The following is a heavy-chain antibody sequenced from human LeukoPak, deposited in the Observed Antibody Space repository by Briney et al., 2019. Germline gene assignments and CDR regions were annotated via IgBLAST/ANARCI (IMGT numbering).Heavy chain of an antibody. CDR2: IKQDGSMK. V-gene: IGHV3-7*01. J-gene: IGHJ4*02. D-gene: IGHD3-9*01. CDR3: ASKGRYFDWLTPPHY. CDR1: GFTFSSYW. Sequence: GGSLRLSCAASGFTFSSYWMSWVRQAPGKGLEWVANIKQDGSMKYYVDSVKGRFTISRDNAKNSLYLQMNSLRAEDTAVYYCASKGRYFDWLTPPHYWGQGTLVTVSS.